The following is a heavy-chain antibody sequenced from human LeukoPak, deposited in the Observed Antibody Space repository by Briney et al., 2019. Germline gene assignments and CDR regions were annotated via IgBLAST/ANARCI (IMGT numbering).Heavy chain of an antibody. Sequence: SETLSLTCTVSGGSISSSSYYWGWIRQPPGKGLEWIGSIYYSGSTYYNPSLKSRVTISVDTSKNQFSLKLSSVTAADTAVYYCARDCVDKAGFDYWGQGTLVTVSS. V-gene: IGHV4-39*07. D-gene: IGHD5-12*01. J-gene: IGHJ4*02. CDR3: ARDCVDKAGFDY. CDR1: GGSISSSSYY. CDR2: IYYSGST.